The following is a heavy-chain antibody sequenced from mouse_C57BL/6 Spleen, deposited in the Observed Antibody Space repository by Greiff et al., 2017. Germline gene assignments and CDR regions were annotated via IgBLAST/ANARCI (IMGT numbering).Heavy chain of an antibody. V-gene: IGHV1-82*01. CDR2: LYPGDGDT. CDR1: GYAFSSSW. D-gene: IGHD2-3*01. Sequence: QVQLQQSGPELVKPGASVKISCKASGYAFSSSWMNWVKQRPGKGLEWIGRLYPGDGDTNYNGKFKGKATLTADKSSSTAYMQRSSLTSEDSAVYFCARRDDYWYFDVWGTGTTVTVSS. J-gene: IGHJ1*03. CDR3: ARRDDYWYFDV.